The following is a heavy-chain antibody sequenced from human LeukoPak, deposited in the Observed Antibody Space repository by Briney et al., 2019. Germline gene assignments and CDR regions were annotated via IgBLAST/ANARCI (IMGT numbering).Heavy chain of an antibody. CDR2: ISSGFRT. Sequence: PSGTLSLTCAVSGGSISSSNWWSWVRQAPGKGLEWVSTISSGFRTHYADSVKGRFTISRDNSKNTLYLEMNSLRAEDTAVYYCAKDVGIPALFDHWGQGTLATVSS. CDR3: AKDVGIPALFDH. D-gene: IGHD6-25*01. CDR1: GGSISSSN. J-gene: IGHJ5*02. V-gene: IGHV3-23*01.